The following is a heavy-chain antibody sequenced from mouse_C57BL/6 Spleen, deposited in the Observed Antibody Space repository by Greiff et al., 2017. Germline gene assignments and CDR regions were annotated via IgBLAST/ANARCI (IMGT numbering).Heavy chain of an antibody. Sequence: QVQLQHSGPELVKPGASVKISCKASGYAFSSSWMNWVKQRPGKGLEWIGRIYPGDGDTNYNGKFKGKATLTADKSSSTAYMQLSSLTSEDSAVYFCARSSYYSNYGGFYYAMDYWGQGTSVTVSS. D-gene: IGHD2-5*01. J-gene: IGHJ4*01. CDR3: ARSSYYSNYGGFYYAMDY. CDR1: GYAFSSSW. V-gene: IGHV1-82*01. CDR2: IYPGDGDT.